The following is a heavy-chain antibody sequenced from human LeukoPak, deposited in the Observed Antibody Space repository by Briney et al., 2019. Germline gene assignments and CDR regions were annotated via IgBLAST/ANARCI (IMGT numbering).Heavy chain of an antibody. CDR1: GGSIRSYY. V-gene: IGHV4-59*08. D-gene: IGHD1-26*01. Sequence: SETLSLTCVVSGGSIRSYYWSWIRQPPGKGLECIGYIYDSGNTNYNPSLKSRVTISVDPSKNQLSLNLTSVTAADMAVYYCARQVGAMRFDYWGQGILVTVSS. CDR2: IYDSGNT. CDR3: ARQVGAMRFDY. J-gene: IGHJ4*02.